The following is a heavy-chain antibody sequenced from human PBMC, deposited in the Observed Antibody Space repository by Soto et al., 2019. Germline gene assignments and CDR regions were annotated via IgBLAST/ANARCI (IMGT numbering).Heavy chain of an antibody. Sequence: QVQLVESGGGVVQPGRSLRLSCAASGFTFSSYAMHWVRQAPGKGLEWVVVISYDGSNKYYADSVKGRFTISRDNSKNTLYLQMNSLRAEDTAVYYCARDQEYYYGMDVWGQGTTVTVSS. V-gene: IGHV3-30-3*01. CDR3: ARDQEYYYGMDV. J-gene: IGHJ6*02. CDR2: ISYDGSNK. CDR1: GFTFSSYA.